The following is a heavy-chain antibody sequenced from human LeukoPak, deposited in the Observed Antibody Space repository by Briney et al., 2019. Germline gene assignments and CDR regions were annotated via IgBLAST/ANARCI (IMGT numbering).Heavy chain of an antibody. J-gene: IGHJ4*02. D-gene: IGHD4-17*01. CDR3: ARNGDYCFDY. V-gene: IGHV4-34*01. CDR2: INHSGST. Sequence: SETLSLTCAVYGGSFSGYYWSWIRQPPGKGLEWIGEINHSGSTNYNPSLESRVTISVDTSKNQFSLKLSSVTAADTAVYYCARNGDYCFDYWGQGTLVTVSS. CDR1: GGSFSGYY.